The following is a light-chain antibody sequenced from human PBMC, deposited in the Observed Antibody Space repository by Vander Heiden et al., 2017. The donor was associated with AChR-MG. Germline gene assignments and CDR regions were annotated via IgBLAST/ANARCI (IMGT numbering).Light chain of an antibody. CDR3: QQTYNTPWT. J-gene: IGKJ1*01. V-gene: IGKV1-39*01. CDR2: AAS. CDR1: QSITKY. Sequence: DIQVTQSPSSLSASVGDGVTITCRASQSITKYLNWYQQKPGKAPKVLIYAASSFQSGVPSRFSGSGSGTDFTLTISSLQPEDFATYYCQQTYNTPWTFGQGTKVEIK.